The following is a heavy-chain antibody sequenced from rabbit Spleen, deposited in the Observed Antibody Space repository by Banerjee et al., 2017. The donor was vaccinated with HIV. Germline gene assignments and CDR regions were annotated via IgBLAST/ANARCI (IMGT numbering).Heavy chain of an antibody. CDR2: IYVGSSVST. V-gene: IGHV1S45*01. D-gene: IGHD6-1*01. CDR1: GFSFSSSYY. CDR3: AKGPTYGGAFFNL. J-gene: IGHJ4*01. Sequence: QQQLVESGGGLVQPEGSLTLTCTASGFSFSSSYYMCWVRQAPGKGLEWIACIYVGSSVSTYYARWAKGRFTISKTSSTVTLQMTSLTDADTATYFCAKGPTYGGAFFNLWGQGTLVTVS.